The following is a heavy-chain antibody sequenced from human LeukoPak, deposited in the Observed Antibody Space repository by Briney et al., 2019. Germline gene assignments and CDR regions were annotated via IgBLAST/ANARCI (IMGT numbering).Heavy chain of an antibody. D-gene: IGHD7-27*01. J-gene: IGHJ4*02. CDR1: GFTFRNHW. Sequence: GGSLRLSCAASGFTFRNHWMHWVRQAPGKGLVWVARINSDGSDTSHADSVEGRFTISRDNAKDTSYLQMNSLRVEDTAVYYCARNNWGIDYWGQGTLVAVSS. CDR2: INSDGSDT. V-gene: IGHV3-74*01. CDR3: ARNNWGIDY.